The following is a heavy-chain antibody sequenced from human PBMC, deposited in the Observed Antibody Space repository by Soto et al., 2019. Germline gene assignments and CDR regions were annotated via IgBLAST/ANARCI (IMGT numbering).Heavy chain of an antibody. CDR2: ISGSGGST. CDR3: AKDPGYSYGLYFDY. CDR1: GFTFSTYA. Sequence: EVQLLESGRGLVQSGESLRLSCVVSGFTFSTYAMSWVRQAPGKGLEWVSAISGSGGSTYYADSVKGRFTISRDNSKNTLYLQMNSLRAEDTAVYYCAKDPGYSYGLYFDYWGQGTLVTVSS. V-gene: IGHV3-23*01. D-gene: IGHD5-18*01. J-gene: IGHJ4*02.